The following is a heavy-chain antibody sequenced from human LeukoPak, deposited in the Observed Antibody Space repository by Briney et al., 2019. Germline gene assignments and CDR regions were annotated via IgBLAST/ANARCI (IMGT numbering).Heavy chain of an antibody. D-gene: IGHD6-13*01. J-gene: IGHJ5*02. CDR2: IHDSGST. CDR1: GDSISSGGYS. V-gene: IGHV4-30-4*07. CDR3: ARVVAAAGNNWFDP. Sequence: SETLSLICAVSGDSISSGGYSWSWMRQTPGKGLGWIAYIHDSGSTYNNPSLKSRLSISIDTSKNQFSLKLNSVTAADTAVYYCARVVAAAGNNWFDPWGQGTLVTVSS.